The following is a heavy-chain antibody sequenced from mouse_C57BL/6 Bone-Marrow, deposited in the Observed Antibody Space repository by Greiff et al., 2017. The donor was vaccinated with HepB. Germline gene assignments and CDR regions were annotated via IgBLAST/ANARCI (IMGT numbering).Heavy chain of an antibody. V-gene: IGHV5-12*01. J-gene: IGHJ1*03. D-gene: IGHD1-1*01. Sequence: EVKLMESGGGLVQPGGSLKLSCAASGFTFSDYYMYWVRQTPEKRLEWVAYISNGGGSTYYPDTVKGRFTISRENAKNTLYLQMSRLKSEDTTMYYCARRGVNYYGSSNWYFDVWGTGTTVTVSS. CDR1: GFTFSDYY. CDR2: ISNGGGST. CDR3: ARRGVNYYGSSNWYFDV.